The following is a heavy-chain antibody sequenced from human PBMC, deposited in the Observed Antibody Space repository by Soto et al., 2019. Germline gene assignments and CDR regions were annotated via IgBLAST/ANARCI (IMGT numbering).Heavy chain of an antibody. CDR3: ARVPDY. CDR1: GGSISRGGYS. Sequence: QLQLQESGSGLVKPSQTLSLTCAVSGGSISRGGYSWSWIRQPPGKGLEWIGYIYHSGSTYYTPSLXNXXTMSVDRSKNQFSLKLSSVTAAVTVVYSSARVPDYWGHGTLVTVSS. V-gene: IGHV4-30-2*01. J-gene: IGHJ4*01. CDR2: IYHSGST.